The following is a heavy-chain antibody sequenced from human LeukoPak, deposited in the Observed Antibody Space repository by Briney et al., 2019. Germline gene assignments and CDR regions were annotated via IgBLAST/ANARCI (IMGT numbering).Heavy chain of an antibody. D-gene: IGHD5-12*01. CDR2: ISSSGSTI. Sequence: EGSLRLSCAASGFTFSSYEMNWVRQAPGKGLEWVSYISSSGSTIYYADSVKGRFTISRDNAKNSLYLQMNSLRAEDTAVYYCARAPGKFGRWINYYFDYWGQGTLVTVSS. CDR3: ARAPGKFGRWINYYFDY. J-gene: IGHJ4*02. V-gene: IGHV3-48*03. CDR1: GFTFSSYE.